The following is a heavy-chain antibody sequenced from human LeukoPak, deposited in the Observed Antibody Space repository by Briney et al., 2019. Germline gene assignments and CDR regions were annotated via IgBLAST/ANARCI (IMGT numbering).Heavy chain of an antibody. CDR2: IKSKTDGGTS. J-gene: IGHJ3*02. CDR3: TTDHLTRTRRGIVVVRDAFDI. D-gene: IGHD3-22*01. CDR1: GFTFSNAW. V-gene: IGHV3-15*01. Sequence: GGSLRLSCAASGFTFSNAWMSWVRQAPGKGLEWVGRIKSKTDGGTSDYAAPVKGRFTIPRDDSQNTLYLQMNSMKTEDTAVYYCTTDHLTRTRRGIVVVRDAFDIWGQGTMVPVSS.